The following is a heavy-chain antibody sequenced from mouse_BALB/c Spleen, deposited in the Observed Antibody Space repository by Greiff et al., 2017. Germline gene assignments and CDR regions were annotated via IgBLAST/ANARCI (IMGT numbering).Heavy chain of an antibody. V-gene: IGHV2-6-7*01. CDR3: ARDSLITTASWYFDV. CDR1: GFSLTGYG. J-gene: IGHJ1*01. D-gene: IGHD1-2*01. CDR2: IWGDGST. Sequence: VQRVESGPGLVAPSQSLSITCTVSGFSLTGYGVNWVRQPPGKGLEWLGMIWGDGSTDYNSALKSRLSISKDNSKSQVFLKMNSLQTDDTARYYCARDSLITTASWYFDVWGAGTTVTVSS.